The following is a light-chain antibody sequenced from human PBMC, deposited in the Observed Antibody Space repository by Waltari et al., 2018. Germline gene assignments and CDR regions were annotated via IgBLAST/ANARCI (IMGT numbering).Light chain of an antibody. CDR3: CSYVGRNIWV. CDR1: SSDVGFYNL. J-gene: IGLJ3*02. CDR2: EVI. V-gene: IGLV2-23*02. Sequence: QSALTQPASVSGSPGQSITISCPGTSSDVGFYNLVSWYQQHPDNAPKLLVYEVIERPSGVSNRFSGSKSGNTASLTISGLQAEDEADYYCCSYVGRNIWVFGGGTKVTVL.